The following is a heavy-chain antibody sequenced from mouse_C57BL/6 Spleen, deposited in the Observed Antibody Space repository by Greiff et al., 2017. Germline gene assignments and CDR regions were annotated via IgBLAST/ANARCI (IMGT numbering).Heavy chain of an antibody. Sequence: EVKLVESGGGLVKPGGSLKLSCAASGFTFSSYTMSWVRQTPEKRLEWVATISGGGGNTYYPDSVKGRFTISRDNAKNTLYLQMSSLRSEDTALYYCARHGSSYVDYGGQGTTLTVSS. CDR1: GFTFSSYT. CDR3: ARHGSSYVDY. D-gene: IGHD1-1*01. J-gene: IGHJ2*01. CDR2: ISGGGGNT. V-gene: IGHV5-9*01.